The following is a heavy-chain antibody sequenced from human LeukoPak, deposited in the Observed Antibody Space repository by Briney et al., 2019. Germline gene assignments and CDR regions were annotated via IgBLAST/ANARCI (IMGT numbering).Heavy chain of an antibody. J-gene: IGHJ4*02. CDR3: AKDSSVPYGITE. Sequence: QPGGSLRLSCAASGFTVSDYAMHWVRQAPGKGLEWVAVLSYGGTNKYYADSVKGRFTISRDNSKNTLSLQMNSLRVEDTALYYCAKDSSVPYGITEWGRGTLVTVSS. CDR1: GFTVSDYA. CDR2: LSYGGTNK. V-gene: IGHV3-30-3*01. D-gene: IGHD4-17*01.